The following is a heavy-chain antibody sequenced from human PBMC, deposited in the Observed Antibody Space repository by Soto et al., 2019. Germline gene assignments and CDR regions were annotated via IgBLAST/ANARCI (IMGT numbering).Heavy chain of an antibody. CDR3: AKDRGGYSYGHLDY. D-gene: IGHD5-18*01. Sequence: DVQLVESGGGLVQPGRSLRLSCAASGLTFDDYAMHWVRQAPGKGLEWVSGISWNSGSIAYADSVKGRFTISRDNAKNSLYLQMNSLRAEDTALYYCAKDRGGYSYGHLDYWGQGTQVTVSS. CDR2: ISWNSGSI. J-gene: IGHJ4*02. CDR1: GLTFDDYA. V-gene: IGHV3-9*01.